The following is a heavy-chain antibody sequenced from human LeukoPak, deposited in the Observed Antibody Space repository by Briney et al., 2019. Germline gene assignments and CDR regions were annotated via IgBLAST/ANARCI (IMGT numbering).Heavy chain of an antibody. CDR1: GFTFSDYY. J-gene: IGHJ1*01. V-gene: IGHV3-23*01. Sequence: GGSLRLSCAASGFTFSDYYMSWIRQAPGKGLEWVSAISGSGDQTYYADSVKGRFTFSRDNSNNILHLQMHSLRADDTAVYYCATQPESYGDSASYFHHWGQGTLVTVSS. CDR3: ATQPESYGDSASYFHH. CDR2: ISGSGDQT. D-gene: IGHD4-17*01.